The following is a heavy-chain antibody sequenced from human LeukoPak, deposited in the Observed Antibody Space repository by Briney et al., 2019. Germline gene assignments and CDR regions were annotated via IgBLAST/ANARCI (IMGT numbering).Heavy chain of an antibody. Sequence: ASVKVSCKASGYTFTSYDINWVRQATGQGLEWMGWMNPNSGNTGYAQEFQGRVTITRNTSISTAYMELSSLRSEDTAVYYCARGASYYYDSSGYAYDYWGQGTLVTVSS. D-gene: IGHD3-22*01. CDR1: GYTFTSYD. J-gene: IGHJ4*02. CDR3: ARGASYYYDSSGYAYDY. CDR2: MNPNSGNT. V-gene: IGHV1-8*03.